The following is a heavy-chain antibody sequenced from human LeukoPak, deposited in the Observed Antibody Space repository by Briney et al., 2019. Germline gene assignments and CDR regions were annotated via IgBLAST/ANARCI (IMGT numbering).Heavy chain of an antibody. Sequence: PGGSLRLSCAASGFNFISYWMSWVRQAPGKGLEWVSGISGSGGTTYYADSVKGRFTISRDNSKNTLYLQMNSLRAEDTAVYYCAKASSIAAPYFDYWGQGTLVTVSS. CDR2: ISGSGGTT. CDR3: AKASSIAAPYFDY. J-gene: IGHJ4*02. CDR1: GFNFISYW. V-gene: IGHV3-23*01. D-gene: IGHD6-6*01.